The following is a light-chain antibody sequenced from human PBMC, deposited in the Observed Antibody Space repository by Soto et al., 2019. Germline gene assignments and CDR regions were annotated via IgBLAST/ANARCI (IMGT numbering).Light chain of an antibody. CDR1: QSISSY. CDR3: QHYNSYSEA. V-gene: IGKV1-39*01. J-gene: IGKJ1*01. Sequence: DIQITQSPSTLSGSVGDRVTITCRASQSISSYLNWYQQKPGKAPKLLIYAASSLQSGVPSRFSGSGSGTDFTLTISSLQPDDFATYYCQHYNSYSEAFGQGTKVDIK. CDR2: AAS.